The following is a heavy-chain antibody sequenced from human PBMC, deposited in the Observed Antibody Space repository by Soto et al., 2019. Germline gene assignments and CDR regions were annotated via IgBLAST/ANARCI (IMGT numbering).Heavy chain of an antibody. Sequence: QVQLQESGPGLVKPSGTLSLTCAVSGGSISSSNWWSWVRQPPGKGLEWIGEIYHSGSPNYNPSLKCRVTISVDKSKNQFALKLSSVTAADTAVYYCARDLGVAVAGAGYWGQGTLVTVSS. V-gene: IGHV4-4*02. J-gene: IGHJ4*02. CDR3: ARDLGVAVAGAGY. CDR2: IYHSGSP. CDR1: GGSISSSNW. D-gene: IGHD6-19*01.